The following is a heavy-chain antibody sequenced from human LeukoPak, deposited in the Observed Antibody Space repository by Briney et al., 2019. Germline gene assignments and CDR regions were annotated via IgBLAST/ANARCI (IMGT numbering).Heavy chain of an antibody. CDR1: GFTFSSYW. J-gene: IGHJ4*02. CDR2: IKKDGSEK. CDR3: AREGYDSSI. Sequence: AGGSLRLSCAASGFTFSSYWMSWVRQVPGKGLEWVANIKKDGSEKKYVDSVKGRFTISRDNAENSLYLQMNSLRVEDTAVYYCAREGYDSSIWGQGTLVTVSS. D-gene: IGHD3-22*01. V-gene: IGHV3-7*01.